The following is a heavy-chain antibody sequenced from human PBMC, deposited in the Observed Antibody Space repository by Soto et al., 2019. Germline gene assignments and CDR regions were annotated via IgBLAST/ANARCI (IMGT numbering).Heavy chain of an antibody. Sequence: GGSLRLSCVASGFTFDDYAMHWVRQAPEKGLEWVSSISWSSGTIDYADSVKGRFSISRDNSKNTLYLQMNSLRAEDTAVYYCAKQKRGILHDAFDIWGQGTMVTVS. V-gene: IGHV3-9*01. CDR3: AKQKRGILHDAFDI. CDR2: ISWSSGTI. J-gene: IGHJ3*02. D-gene: IGHD6-13*01. CDR1: GFTFDDYA.